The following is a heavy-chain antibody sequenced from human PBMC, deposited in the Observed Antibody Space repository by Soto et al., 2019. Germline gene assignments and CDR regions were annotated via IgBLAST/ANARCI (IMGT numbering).Heavy chain of an antibody. Sequence: PGGSLRLSCAASGFIFSNYAMSWVRQAPGKGPEWVSSISGSGVNTFYADSVKGRFTISRDNSKNTLYLQMNSLRAEDTAVYYCAKISFQDAFDIWGQGTMVTVSS. CDR2: ISGSGVNT. CDR1: GFIFSNYA. J-gene: IGHJ3*02. CDR3: AKISFQDAFDI. V-gene: IGHV3-23*01. D-gene: IGHD3-3*02.